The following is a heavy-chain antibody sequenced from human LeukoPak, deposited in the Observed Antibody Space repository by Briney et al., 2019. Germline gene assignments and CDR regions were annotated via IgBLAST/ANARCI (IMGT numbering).Heavy chain of an antibody. V-gene: IGHV3-33*01. D-gene: IGHD6-13*01. Sequence: PGGSLRLSCAASGFTFSSYGMHWVRQAPGKGLEWVAVIWYDGSNKYYADSVKGRFTISRDNSKNTLYLQMNSLGAEDTAVYYCASNAAAGTFDYWGQGTLVTVSS. CDR2: IWYDGSNK. CDR3: ASNAAAGTFDY. J-gene: IGHJ4*02. CDR1: GFTFSSYG.